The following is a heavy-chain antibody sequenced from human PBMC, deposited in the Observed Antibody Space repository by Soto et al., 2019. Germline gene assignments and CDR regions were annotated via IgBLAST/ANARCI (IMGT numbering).Heavy chain of an antibody. D-gene: IGHD5-12*01. CDR1: GFTFGSYS. J-gene: IGHJ3*01. CDR2: VQSNHVT. CDR3: AKWLRGGSSYCDF. Sequence: PRGSLRLSCQVSGFTFGSYSMSWVRQAAGKGLEWVALVQSNHVTYYADSVRGRVTVSRDNSKNTLYLQMDSLRVEDTALYYCAKWLRGGSSYCDFWGQGAMVTVS. V-gene: IGHV3-23*01.